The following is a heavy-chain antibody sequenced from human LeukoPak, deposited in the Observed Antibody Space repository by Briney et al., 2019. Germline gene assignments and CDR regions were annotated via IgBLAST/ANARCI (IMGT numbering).Heavy chain of an antibody. CDR1: VYTFTIYY. CDR3: ARALWGSYRYTSDY. J-gene: IGHJ4*02. CDR2: INPIGGST. V-gene: IGHV1-46*01. Sequence: GASVKVSCKASVYTFTIYYIHWVRHAPGQGLEWMGIINPIGGSTGYAQKFRDRVTMSRDTSTSTVYMELSSLRSEDTAVYYCARALWGSYRYTSDYWGQGTLVTVSS. D-gene: IGHD3-16*02.